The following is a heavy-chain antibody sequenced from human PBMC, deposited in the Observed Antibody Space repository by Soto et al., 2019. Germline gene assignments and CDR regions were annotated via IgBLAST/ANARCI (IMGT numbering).Heavy chain of an antibody. Sequence: QVQLVQSGAEVKKPGSSVKVSCKASGGTFSSYTISWVRQAPGQGLEWMGRIIPILGIANYAQKFQGRVTITADKSTSTAYMELSSLRSEDTAVYYCARDYCSSTSCSGFDYWGQGTLATVSS. CDR1: GGTFSSYT. D-gene: IGHD2-2*01. J-gene: IGHJ4*02. V-gene: IGHV1-69*08. CDR2: IIPILGIA. CDR3: ARDYCSSTSCSGFDY.